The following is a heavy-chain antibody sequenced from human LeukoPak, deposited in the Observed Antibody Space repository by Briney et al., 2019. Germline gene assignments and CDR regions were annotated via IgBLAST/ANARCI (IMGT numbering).Heavy chain of an antibody. D-gene: IGHD1-14*01. CDR1: GFTFSSCA. CDR2: ITGDGTRT. V-gene: IGHV3-23*01. Sequence: TGGSLRLSCAASGFTFSSCAMTWVRQAPGKGLDWVASITGDGTRTYYTDSVKGRFTISRDNSKNTLYLQMNSLRADETAIYYCASRPRADMGPLDYWGQGTLVTVST. CDR3: ASRPRADMGPLDY. J-gene: IGHJ4*02.